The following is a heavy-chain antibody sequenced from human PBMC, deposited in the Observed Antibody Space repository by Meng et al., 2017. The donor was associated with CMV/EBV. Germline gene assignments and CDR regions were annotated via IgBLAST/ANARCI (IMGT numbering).Heavy chain of an antibody. CDR2: IKSRTDGGTT. CDR1: FRHAW. V-gene: IGHV3-15*01. D-gene: IGHD3-3*01. Sequence: FRHAWMSSVRRAPGKGLEWVGRIKSRTDGGTTAYAAPVNGRFTISRDDSKNTLYLQMNSLKTEDTAVYYCTTDLITIFGEGSNWFDPWGQGTLVTVSS. J-gene: IGHJ5*02. CDR3: TTDLITIFGEGSNWFDP.